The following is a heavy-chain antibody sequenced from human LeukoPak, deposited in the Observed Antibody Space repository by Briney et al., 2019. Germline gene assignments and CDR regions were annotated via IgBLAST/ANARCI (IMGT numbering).Heavy chain of an antibody. V-gene: IGHV4-30-4*01. Sequence: PSQTLSLTCTVSGGSISSGDYYWSWIRQPPGKGLEWIGYIYYSGSTYYNPSLKSRVTISVDTSKNQFSLKLSSVTAADTAVYHCARGHPRTYYYDSSGYHPADAFDIWGQGTMVTVSS. CDR2: IYYSGST. D-gene: IGHD3-22*01. CDR3: ARGHPRTYYYDSSGYHPADAFDI. J-gene: IGHJ3*02. CDR1: GGSISSGDYY.